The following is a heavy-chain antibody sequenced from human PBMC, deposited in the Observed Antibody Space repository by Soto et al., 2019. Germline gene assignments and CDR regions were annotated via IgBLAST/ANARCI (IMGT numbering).Heavy chain of an antibody. D-gene: IGHD2-21*02. CDR1: GFNLRNYE. J-gene: IGHJ4*02. CDR3: ATEELCGADCYFFKH. V-gene: IGHV3-48*03. CDR2: ISGSNNNI. Sequence: EVQLPETGGGSVHVGGSLRLSCAVSGFNLRNYEMNWVRQVPGKGLEWISKISGSNNNIYYADSVQGRFTISRDNANNVLFLQMNSLRAEDTATYHCATEELCGADCYFFKHWGQGTLVTVSS.